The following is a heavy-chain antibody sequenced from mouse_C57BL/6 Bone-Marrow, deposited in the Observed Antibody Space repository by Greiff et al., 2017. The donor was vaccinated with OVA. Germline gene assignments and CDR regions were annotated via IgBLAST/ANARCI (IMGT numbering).Heavy chain of an antibody. J-gene: IGHJ4*01. CDR2: IYPRSGNT. CDR1: GYTFTSYG. V-gene: IGHV1-81*01. Sequence: QVQLQQSGAELARPGASVKLSCKASGYTFTSYGISWVKQRTGQGLEWIGEIYPRSGNTYYNEKFKGKGTLTADKSSSTAYMELRILTSEDSAVYFCARSSYYAMDYWGQGTSVTVSS. CDR3: ARSSYYAMDY.